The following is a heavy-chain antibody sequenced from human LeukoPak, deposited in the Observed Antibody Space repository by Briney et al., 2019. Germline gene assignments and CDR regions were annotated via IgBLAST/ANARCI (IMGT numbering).Heavy chain of an antibody. CDR1: GYTFTGYY. CDR2: IIPIFDTA. Sequence: SVKVSCKASGYTFTGYYMHWVRQAPGQGLEWMGWIIPIFDTADYAQKFQGRLTITADESTSTAYMELSSLRAEDTAVYYCARDLVGSHTSYSSGAWDYWGQGTLVTVSS. D-gene: IGHD3-9*01. V-gene: IGHV1-69*13. J-gene: IGHJ4*02. CDR3: ARDLVGSHTSYSSGAWDY.